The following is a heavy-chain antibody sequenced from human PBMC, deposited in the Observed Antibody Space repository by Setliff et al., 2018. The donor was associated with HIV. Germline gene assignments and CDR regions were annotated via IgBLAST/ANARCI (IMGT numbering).Heavy chain of an antibody. V-gene: IGHV4-39*01. Sequence: SSETLSLTCTVSGDSIISSSNFWGWIRQPPGKGLEWIGNIHSSGSTYYNPSLKSRVFISVDLSINQFSLKLHSVTAADTAVYYCASGEDSGTYGDPYDSWGQGALVTVSS. D-gene: IGHD1-26*01. CDR3: ASGEDSGTYGDPYDS. CDR1: GDSIISSSNF. CDR2: IHSSGST. J-gene: IGHJ4*02.